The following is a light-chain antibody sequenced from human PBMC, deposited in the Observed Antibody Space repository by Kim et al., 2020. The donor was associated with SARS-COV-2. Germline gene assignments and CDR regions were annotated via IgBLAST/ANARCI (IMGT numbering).Light chain of an antibody. CDR2: GAS. Sequence: SASLGDRVIITCRSSQSICGYLSWYQHEPGKDPKILIYGASSLQSGVPSRFSGSGSGTHFTLTISNLQLEDSATYFCQQTYTTPLTFGGGTKLEI. CDR3: QQTYTTPLT. J-gene: IGKJ4*01. CDR1: QSICGY. V-gene: IGKV1-39*01.